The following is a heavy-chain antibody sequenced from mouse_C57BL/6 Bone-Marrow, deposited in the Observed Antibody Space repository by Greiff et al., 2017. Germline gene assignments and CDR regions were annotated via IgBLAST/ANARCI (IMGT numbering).Heavy chain of an antibody. CDR2: ISSGGSYT. CDR1: GFTFSSYG. CDR3: APNYYGSSYSAWFAY. J-gene: IGHJ3*01. Sequence: EVQVVESGGDLVKPGGSLKLSCAASGFTFSSYGMSWVRQTPDKRLEWVATISSGGSYTYYPDSVKGRFTISRDNAKNTLYLQMSSLKSEDTAMYYCAPNYYGSSYSAWFAYWGQGTLVTVSA. D-gene: IGHD1-1*01. V-gene: IGHV5-6*01.